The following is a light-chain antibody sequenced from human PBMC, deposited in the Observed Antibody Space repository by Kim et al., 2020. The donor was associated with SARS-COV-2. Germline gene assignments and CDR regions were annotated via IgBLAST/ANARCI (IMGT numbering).Light chain of an antibody. J-gene: IGKJ4*01. Sequence: EIVLTQSPGTLSLSPGERATLSCRASQSVSSSYLAWYQQKPGQAPRLLIYDASTRATGIPDSFSGSGSGTDFTLTISRLDPEDFAVYYWRQDDSSPARTLGGGTKVDIK. CDR1: QSVSSSY. CDR2: DAS. CDR3: RQDDSSPART. V-gene: IGKV3-20*01.